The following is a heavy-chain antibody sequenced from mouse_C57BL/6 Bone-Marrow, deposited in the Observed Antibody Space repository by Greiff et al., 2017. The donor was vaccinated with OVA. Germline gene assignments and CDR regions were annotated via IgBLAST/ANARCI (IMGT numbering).Heavy chain of an antibody. D-gene: IGHD1-1*01. CDR2: IDPETGGT. CDR3: TREPPLLLLFAY. CDR1: GYTFTDYE. Sequence: QVQLQQSGAELVRPGASVTLSCKASGYTFTDYEMHWVKQTPVHGLEWIGAIDPETGGTAYNQKFKGKAILTADKSSSTAYMELRSLTSEDSAVYYCTREPPLLLLFAYWGQGTLATVSA. V-gene: IGHV1-15*01. J-gene: IGHJ3*01.